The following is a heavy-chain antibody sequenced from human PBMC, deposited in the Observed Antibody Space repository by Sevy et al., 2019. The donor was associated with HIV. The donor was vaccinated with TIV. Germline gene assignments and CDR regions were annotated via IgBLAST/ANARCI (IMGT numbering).Heavy chain of an antibody. Sequence: SETLSLTCTVSGGSITSSGHYWGWIRQSPGKGLEWIEAVYYVGNSYANPSLTSRVTISADTSKNLFSLSLTSLTAADTAIYYCARVAGGENYDYGIDVWGLGTSVTVSS. CDR1: GGSITSSGHY. J-gene: IGHJ6*02. CDR3: ARVAGGENYDYGIDV. D-gene: IGHD2-21*01. V-gene: IGHV4-39*01. CDR2: VYYVGNS.